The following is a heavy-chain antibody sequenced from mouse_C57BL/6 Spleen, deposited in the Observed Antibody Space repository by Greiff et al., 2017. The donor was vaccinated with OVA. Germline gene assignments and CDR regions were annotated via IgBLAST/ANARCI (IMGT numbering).Heavy chain of an antibody. Sequence: QVQLKESGAELARPGASVKLSCKASGYTFTSYGISWVKQSPGQGLEWIGEIYHRISNTYYTEKFKGKATLTADKSSSTAYMELRSLTSEDAAVYCCTRSLTTVLYCDYWCQGTTLRVSS. CDR3: TRSLTTVLYCDY. J-gene: IGHJ2*01. D-gene: IGHD1-1*01. CDR2: IYHRISNT. V-gene: IGHV1-81*01. CDR1: GYTFTSYG.